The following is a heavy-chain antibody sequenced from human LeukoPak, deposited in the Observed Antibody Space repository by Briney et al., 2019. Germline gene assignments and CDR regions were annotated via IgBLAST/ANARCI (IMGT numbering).Heavy chain of an antibody. V-gene: IGHV1-18*01. CDR1: GYTFTNYP. CDR2: ISAYNGNT. CDR3: ARARAYYYDSSGYYPTDF. J-gene: IGHJ4*02. D-gene: IGHD3-22*01. Sequence: ASVKVSCKASGYTFTNYPINWVRQAPGQGLEWMGWISAYNGNTDYAQKVQGRVTMTTDTSTSTAYMELRSLRSDDTAVYYCARARAYYYDSSGYYPTDFWGQGTLVTVSS.